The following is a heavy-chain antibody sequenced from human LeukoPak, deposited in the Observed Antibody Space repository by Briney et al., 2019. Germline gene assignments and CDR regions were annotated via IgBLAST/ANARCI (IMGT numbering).Heavy chain of an antibody. J-gene: IGHJ4*02. CDR3: ARDEGAAAGKGLDY. V-gene: IGHV3-53*01. CDR1: GFTFSSNY. CDR2: IYSGGST. Sequence: GGSLRLSCAASGFTFSSNYMSWVRQAPGKGLEWVSVIYSGGSTYYADSVKGRFTISRDNSKNTLYLQMNSLRAEDTAVYYCARDEGAAAGKGLDYWGQGTLVTVSS. D-gene: IGHD6-13*01.